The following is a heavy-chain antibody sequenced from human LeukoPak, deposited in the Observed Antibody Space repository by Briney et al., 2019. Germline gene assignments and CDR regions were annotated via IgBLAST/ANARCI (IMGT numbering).Heavy chain of an antibody. J-gene: IGHJ5*02. CDR2: IYPGDSDT. CDR1: GYSFTSYW. CDR3: ARLGDYGSGSYVHNWFDP. V-gene: IGHV5-51*01. Sequence: GESLKISCKGSGYSFTSYWIGWVRQMPGKGLEWMGIIYPGDSDTRYSPSFQGQVTISADKSISTAYLQWSSLKASDTAMYYCARLGDYGSGSYVHNWFDPWGQGTLVTVSS. D-gene: IGHD3-10*01.